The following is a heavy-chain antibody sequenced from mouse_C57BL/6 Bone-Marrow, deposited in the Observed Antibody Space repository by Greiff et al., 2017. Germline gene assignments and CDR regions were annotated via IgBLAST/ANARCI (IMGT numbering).Heavy chain of an antibody. CDR3: ARLGWLGYAMDY. Sequence: VQLQQSGAELVKPGASVKISCKASGYAFSSYWMNWVKQRPGKGLEWIGQIYPGDGDTNYNGKFKGKATLTADKSSSTAYMQLSSLTSEDSAVYFCARLGWLGYAMDYWGQGTSVTVSS. CDR1: GYAFSSYW. CDR2: IYPGDGDT. D-gene: IGHD2-3*01. J-gene: IGHJ4*01. V-gene: IGHV1-80*01.